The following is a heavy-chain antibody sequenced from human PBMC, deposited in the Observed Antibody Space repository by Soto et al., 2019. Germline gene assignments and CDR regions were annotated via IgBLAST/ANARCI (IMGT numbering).Heavy chain of an antibody. Sequence: EVQLVESGGGFVQPSRYLRLYCTSSGFTFENYAMPWVRQAPGKGLEWVSGISWNRGTIGYADSVRGRFTISRDNAKNSLYLQMDSLRPEDTALYYCAKDKLYSNFEHYFDYWGRGTLVTVSS. V-gene: IGHV3-9*01. CDR1: GFTFENYA. CDR3: AKDKLYSNFEHYFDY. J-gene: IGHJ4*02. D-gene: IGHD4-4*01. CDR2: ISWNRGTI.